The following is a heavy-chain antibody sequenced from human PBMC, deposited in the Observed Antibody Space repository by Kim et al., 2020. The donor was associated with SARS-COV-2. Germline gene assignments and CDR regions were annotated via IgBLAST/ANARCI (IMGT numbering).Heavy chain of an antibody. V-gene: IGHV1-69*04. D-gene: IGHD3-10*01. J-gene: IGHJ5*02. CDR3: ARHLAVWFGDNWFDP. Sequence: SVKVSCKASGGTFSSYAISWVRQAPGQGLEWMGRIIPILGIANYAQKFQGRVTITADKSTSTAYMELSSLRSEDTAVYYCARHLAVWFGDNWFDPWGQGTLVTVSS. CDR1: GGTFSSYA. CDR2: IIPILGIA.